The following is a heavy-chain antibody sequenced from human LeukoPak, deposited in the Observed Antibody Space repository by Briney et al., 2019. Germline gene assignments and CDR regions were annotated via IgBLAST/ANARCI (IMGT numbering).Heavy chain of an antibody. CDR2: VSSSSSTI. D-gene: IGHD3-22*01. CDR1: GFTFSTYS. V-gene: IGHV3-48*01. J-gene: IGHJ4*02. CDR3: ARGSTYYDSSGQVPFDY. Sequence: GGSLRLSCAASGFTFSTYSMNWVRQAPGKGLEWVSYVSSSSSTIYYADSVKGRFTISRDNAKNSLYLQMNSLRAEDTAVYYCARGSTYYDSSGQVPFDYWGQGTLVTVSS.